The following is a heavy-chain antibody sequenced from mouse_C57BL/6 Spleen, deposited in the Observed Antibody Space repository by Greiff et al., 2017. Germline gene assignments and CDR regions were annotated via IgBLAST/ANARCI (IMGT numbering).Heavy chain of an antibody. D-gene: IGHD1-1*01. Sequence: EVQLVESGPGLVKPSQSLSLTCSVTGYSITSGYYWNWIRQFPGNKLEWMGYISYDGSNNYNPSLKNRISITRDTSKNQFFLKLNSVTTEDTATYYCARDGSSYEFFDYWGQGTTLTVSS. CDR3: ARDGSSYEFFDY. V-gene: IGHV3-6*01. CDR1: GYSITSGYY. J-gene: IGHJ2*01. CDR2: ISYDGSN.